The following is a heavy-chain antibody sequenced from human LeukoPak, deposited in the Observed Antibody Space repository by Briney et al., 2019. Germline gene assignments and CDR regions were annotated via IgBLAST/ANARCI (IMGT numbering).Heavy chain of an antibody. CDR3: ARRLSVSFYFDY. CDR1: GGSISSYY. CDR2: IYYSGST. D-gene: IGHD5/OR15-5a*01. V-gene: IGHV4-59*08. J-gene: IGHJ4*02. Sequence: KPSETLSLTCTVSGGSISSYYWSCIRHPPRKGLAWIGYIYYSGSTNYNPPLKSRVTITGDTYKKQFSLKLSSVSAADTAVYYCARRLSVSFYFDYWGQGTLVTVSS.